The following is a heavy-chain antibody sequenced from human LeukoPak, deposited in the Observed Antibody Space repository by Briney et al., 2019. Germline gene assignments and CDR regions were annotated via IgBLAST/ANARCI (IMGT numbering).Heavy chain of an antibody. V-gene: IGHV3-66*01. CDR1: GFTVSSNY. CDR3: ARWAGIAAAGREGYFDY. Sequence: GGSLRLSCAASGFTVSSNYMSWVRQAPGKGLEWVSVIYSGGSTYYADSVKGRFIISRDNSKNTLYLQMNSLRAEDTAVYYCARWAGIAAAGREGYFDYWGQGTLVTVSS. J-gene: IGHJ4*02. D-gene: IGHD6-13*01. CDR2: IYSGGST.